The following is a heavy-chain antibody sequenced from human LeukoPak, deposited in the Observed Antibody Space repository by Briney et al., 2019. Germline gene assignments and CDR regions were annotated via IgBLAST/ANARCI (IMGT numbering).Heavy chain of an antibody. CDR2: IYYSGST. V-gene: IGHV4-30-4*01. J-gene: IGHJ5*02. CDR1: GGSISSGDYY. Sequence: PSETLSLTCTVSGGSISSGDYYWSWIRQPPGKGLEWIGYIYYSGSTYYNPSLKSRVTISVDTSKNQFSLKLSSVTAADTAVYYCAMYDRSGSYDSYYWFDPWGQGTLVTVSS. CDR3: AMYDRSGSYDSYYWFDP. D-gene: IGHD3-10*01.